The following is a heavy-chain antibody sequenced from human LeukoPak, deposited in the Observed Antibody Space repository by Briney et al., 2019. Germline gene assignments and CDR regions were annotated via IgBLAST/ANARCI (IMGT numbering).Heavy chain of an antibody. J-gene: IGHJ5*02. D-gene: IGHD4-17*01. CDR3: ARSHDYGDYETDWFDP. CDR1: GGSISSYY. Sequence: SETLSLTCTVSGGSISSYYWSWIRQPPGKGLEWIGYIYYSGSTNYNPSPKSRVTISVDTSKNQFSLKLSSVTAADTAVYYCARSHDYGDYETDWFDPWGQGTLVTVSS. CDR2: IYYSGST. V-gene: IGHV4-59*08.